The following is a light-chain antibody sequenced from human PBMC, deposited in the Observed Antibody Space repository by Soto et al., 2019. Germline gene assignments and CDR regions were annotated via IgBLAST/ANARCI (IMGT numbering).Light chain of an antibody. Sequence: DIQMTQSPSTLSASVGDRVTITCRASQSISSWLAWYQQKPGKAPKLLIYKASSLESGVPSRFSGSGSGTXFTXXISSLQPDDFATYXCQQYNSYSTFGQGTKVEIK. CDR3: QQYNSYST. CDR2: KAS. V-gene: IGKV1-5*03. CDR1: QSISSW. J-gene: IGKJ1*01.